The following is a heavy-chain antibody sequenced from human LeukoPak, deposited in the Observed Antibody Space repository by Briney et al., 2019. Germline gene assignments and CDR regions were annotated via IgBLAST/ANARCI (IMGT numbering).Heavy chain of an antibody. D-gene: IGHD3-10*01. CDR3: ARDLYYYGSGSYSGVVDP. J-gene: IGHJ5*02. V-gene: IGHV1-2*02. CDR1: GYTFTGYY. CDR2: INPNSGGT. Sequence: ASVKVSCKASGYTFTGYYMHWVRQAPGQGLEWMGWINPNSGGTNYAQKFQGRVTMTRDTSISTAYMELSRLRSDDTAVYYCARDLYYYGSGSYSGVVDPWGQGTLVTVSS.